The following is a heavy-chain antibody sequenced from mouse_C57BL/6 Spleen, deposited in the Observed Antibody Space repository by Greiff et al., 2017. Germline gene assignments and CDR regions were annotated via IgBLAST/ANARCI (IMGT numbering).Heavy chain of an antibody. J-gene: IGHJ2*01. CDR1: GYTFTIYG. CDR3: ATTVGAPH. V-gene: IGHV1-58*01. CDR2: IYSGNGST. D-gene: IGHD1-1*01. Sequence: EVQLQQSGAGLVRPGSSVKLSCTTSGYTFTIYGLNWVHQMPGQGLEWIGYIYSGNGSTEYNEKFKGKSTLTSDTSSSTAYMQLSSLTSEDSAIYFCATTVGAPHGGQGTTLTVSS.